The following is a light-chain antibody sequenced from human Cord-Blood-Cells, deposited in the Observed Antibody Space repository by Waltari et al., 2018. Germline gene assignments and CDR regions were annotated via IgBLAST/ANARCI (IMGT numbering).Light chain of an antibody. V-gene: IGKV3-20*01. CDR2: GAS. Sequence: VLTQSPGTVFLCPGERSSLSCRASQSVSSSYLAWYQQKPGQAPRLLIYGASSRATGIPDRFSGSGSVTDFTLTISRLEPEDFAVYYCQQYGSSPPWTFGQGTKVEIK. CDR3: QQYGSSPPWT. CDR1: QSVSSSY. J-gene: IGKJ1*01.